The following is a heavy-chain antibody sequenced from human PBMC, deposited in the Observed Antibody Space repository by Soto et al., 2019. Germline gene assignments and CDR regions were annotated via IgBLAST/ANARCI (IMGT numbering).Heavy chain of an antibody. Sequence: QVQLVQSGAEVKKPGASVKVSCNASGYTFTSYGIRWVRQAPGQGREWMGWISAYNGNTNYAQKLQGRVTMTTDTSTSTAYMELRSLRSDDTAVYYCARSNYYDSSGYSEPFDYWGQGTLVTVSS. CDR1: GYTFTSYG. CDR3: ARSNYYDSSGYSEPFDY. D-gene: IGHD3-22*01. J-gene: IGHJ4*02. CDR2: ISAYNGNT. V-gene: IGHV1-18*04.